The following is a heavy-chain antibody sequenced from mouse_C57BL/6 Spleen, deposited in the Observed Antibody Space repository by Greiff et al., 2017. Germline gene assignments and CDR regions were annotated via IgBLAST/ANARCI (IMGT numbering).Heavy chain of an antibody. CDR2: INPSSGYT. CDR3: ARSPAQAGGYFDY. V-gene: IGHV1-4*01. J-gene: IGHJ2*01. CDR1: GYTFTSDT. Sequence: VQLQQSGAELARPGASVKMSCKASGYTFTSDTMHWVKQRPGPGLEWIGYINPSSGYTKYNQKFKDKATLTADKSSSTAYMQLSSLTSEDSAVYYCARSPAQAGGYFDYWGQGTTLTVSS. D-gene: IGHD3-2*02.